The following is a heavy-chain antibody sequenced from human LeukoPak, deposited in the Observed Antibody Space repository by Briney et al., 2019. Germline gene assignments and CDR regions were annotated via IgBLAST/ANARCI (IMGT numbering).Heavy chain of an antibody. CDR2: INPSGGST. D-gene: IGHD3-22*01. Sequence: ASVKVSCKASGYTFTNYYMHWVRQAPGQGLEWMGIINPSGGSTSYAQKFQGRVTMTRDTSTSTVYMELSSLRSEDTAVYYCARDPAYYASTGYSPNWFDPWGQGTLVTVSS. J-gene: IGHJ5*02. CDR1: GYTFTNYY. CDR3: ARDPAYYASTGYSPNWFDP. V-gene: IGHV1-46*01.